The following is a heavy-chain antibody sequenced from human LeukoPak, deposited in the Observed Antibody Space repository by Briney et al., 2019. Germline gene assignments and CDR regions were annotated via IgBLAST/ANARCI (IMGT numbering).Heavy chain of an antibody. D-gene: IGHD3-10*01. CDR2: VYHSGST. V-gene: IGHV4-38-2*02. Sequence: SETLSLTCTVSGYSLTNGYYWVWIRQPPGKGLEWTGAVYHSGSTYYNPSLRSRVATSVDTSKNQFSLKLSSVTAADTAVYFCARSGPYYYHYLDVWGKGTTVTVSS. CDR3: ARSGPYYYHYLDV. CDR1: GYSLTNGYY. J-gene: IGHJ6*03.